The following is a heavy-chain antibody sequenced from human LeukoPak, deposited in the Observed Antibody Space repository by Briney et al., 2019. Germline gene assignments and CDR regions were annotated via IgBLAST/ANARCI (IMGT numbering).Heavy chain of an antibody. J-gene: IGHJ6*04. V-gene: IGHV3-74*01. Sequence: GGSLRLSCAASGFTFSSSWMHWVRQAPGKGLVWVSRINPDGHTTTYADSVKDRFTISRDNAKNTLYLQMNSLRAEDTAVYYCARVPILQYIPTMDVWGKGTTVTVSS. D-gene: IGHD4-11*01. CDR1: GFTFSSSW. CDR2: INPDGHTT. CDR3: ARVPILQYIPTMDV.